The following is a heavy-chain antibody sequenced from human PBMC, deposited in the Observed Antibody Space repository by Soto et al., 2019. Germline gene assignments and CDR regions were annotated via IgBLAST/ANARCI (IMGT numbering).Heavy chain of an antibody. V-gene: IGHV3-7*01. D-gene: IGHD6-25*01. Sequence: EVQLVESGGALVQPGGSLRLTCATSGFTFSNYWMTWVRQAPGKGLEWVANINKDGSQTSFVESVKGRFTIFRDNAKSSLYLQMNSLRGDDTAKYYCVKEIAAAQWGQGTLVTVSS. CDR3: VKEIAAAQ. CDR2: INKDGSQT. CDR1: GFTFSNYW. J-gene: IGHJ4*02.